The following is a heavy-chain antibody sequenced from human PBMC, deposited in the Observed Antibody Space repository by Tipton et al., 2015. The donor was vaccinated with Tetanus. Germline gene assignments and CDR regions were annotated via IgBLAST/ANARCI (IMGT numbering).Heavy chain of an antibody. Sequence: TLSLTCTVSGGSVSNASYFWGWIRQSPEKGLEWIGFINYSGSTYYNPSLRSRVTLSVDTSKNHFSLKLSSVTAADTAVYYCARHNPSGLWFGELDSSFDYWGQGTLVTVSP. J-gene: IGHJ4*02. CDR2: INYSGST. CDR1: GGSVSNASYF. V-gene: IGHV4-39*01. CDR3: ARHNPSGLWFGELDSSFDY. D-gene: IGHD3-10*01.